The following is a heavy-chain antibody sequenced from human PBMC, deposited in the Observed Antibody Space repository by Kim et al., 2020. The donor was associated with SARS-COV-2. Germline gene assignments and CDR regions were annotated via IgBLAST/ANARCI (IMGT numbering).Heavy chain of an antibody. CDR3: ARGSCSGGSCYSTRHWFDP. CDR2: INHSGST. D-gene: IGHD2-15*01. Sequence: SETLSLTCAVYGGSFSGYYWSWIRQPPGKGLEWIGEINHSGSTNYNPSLKSRVTISVDTSKNQFSLKLSSVTAADTAVYYCARGSCSGGSCYSTRHWFDPWGQGTLVTVSS. J-gene: IGHJ5*02. V-gene: IGHV4-34*01. CDR1: GGSFSGYY.